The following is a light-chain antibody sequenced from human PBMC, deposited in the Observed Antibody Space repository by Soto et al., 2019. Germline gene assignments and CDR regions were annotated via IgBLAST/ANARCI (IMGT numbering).Light chain of an antibody. CDR3: QQYDYSRT. CDR1: QRITAS. V-gene: IGKV1-5*01. Sequence: DIQMTQSPSALSASVGDTVTITCRASQRITASLAWYQHKPGEAPKLLIYDVSSLETGVPSRFSGSGSGTEFSLTLRGLQPDDVATYYCQQYDYSRTFGQGTKVEI. CDR2: DVS. J-gene: IGKJ1*01.